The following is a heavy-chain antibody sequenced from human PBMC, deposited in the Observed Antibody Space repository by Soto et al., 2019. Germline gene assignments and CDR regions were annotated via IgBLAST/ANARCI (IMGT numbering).Heavy chain of an antibody. D-gene: IGHD6-19*01. CDR3: ARDRWQWLYRYYFAY. Sequence: QVQLVDSGGGVVQPGRSLRLSCAASGFTFSNYAIHWVRQAPGQGLEWMAVISYDGSNKFYADSVKGRFTISRDNSKNTLYLQMNSLRSDDTAIYYCARDRWQWLYRYYFAYWGQGTLVTVSS. CDR1: GFTFSNYA. V-gene: IGHV3-30-3*01. J-gene: IGHJ4*02. CDR2: ISYDGSNK.